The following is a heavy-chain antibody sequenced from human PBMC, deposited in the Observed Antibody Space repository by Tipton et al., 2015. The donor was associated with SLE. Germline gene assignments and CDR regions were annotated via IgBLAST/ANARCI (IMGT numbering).Heavy chain of an antibody. CDR1: GGSFNDYY. Sequence: TLSLTCAVYGGSFNDYYWSWIRQPPGKGLEWIGEVTQSGATNYNPSLKSRVTISVDTSQTQFSLKLTSVTAADTAVYYCARTNRLPYRVYFDSWGQGTLVTVSS. J-gene: IGHJ4*02. V-gene: IGHV4-34*01. CDR2: VTQSGAT. D-gene: IGHD1-14*01. CDR3: ARTNRLPYRVYFDS.